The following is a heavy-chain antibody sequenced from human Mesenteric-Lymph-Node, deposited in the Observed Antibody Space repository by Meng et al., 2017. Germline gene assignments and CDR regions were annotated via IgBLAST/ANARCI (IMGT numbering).Heavy chain of an antibody. J-gene: IGHJ6*02. CDR1: GFTFDDYA. CDR3: ARGVREGDLLLYYYYGMDV. V-gene: IGHV3-43D*03. D-gene: IGHD1-26*01. Sequence: LSLTCAASGFTFDDYAMHWVRQAPGKGLEWVSLISWDGGSTYYADSVKGRFTISRDNSKNTLYLQMNSLRAEDTAVYYCARGVREGDLLLYYYYGMDVWGQGTTVTVSS. CDR2: ISWDGGST.